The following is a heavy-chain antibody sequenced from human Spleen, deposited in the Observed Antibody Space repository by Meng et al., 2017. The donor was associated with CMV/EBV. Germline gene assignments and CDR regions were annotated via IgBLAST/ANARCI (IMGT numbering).Heavy chain of an antibody. J-gene: IGHJ2*01. D-gene: IGHD2-2*01. V-gene: IGHV4-34*01. CDR1: SGYY. CDR2: INHSGST. CDR3: ARVKPRYCSSTSCYRGWYFDF. Sequence: SGYYWSWIRQPPGKGLEWIGEINHSGSTNYNPSIKRRVTISVDTSKNQFSLKLSSVTAADTAVYYCARVKPRYCSSTSCYRGWYFDFWGRGTLVTVSS.